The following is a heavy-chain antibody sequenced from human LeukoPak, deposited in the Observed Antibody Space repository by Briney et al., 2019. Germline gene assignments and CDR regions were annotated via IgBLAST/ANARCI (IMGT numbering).Heavy chain of an antibody. CDR3: AREPPGY. Sequence: PSQTLSLTCTVSGGSVTSGNYYWNWIRQPAGKGLEWIGRIYTNGGASYNPSLKSRVTISIDASKNQFSLKLSSVTAADTAVYYCAREPPGYWGQGIRVTVSS. CDR2: IYTNGGA. V-gene: IGHV4-61*02. CDR1: GGSVTSGNYY. J-gene: IGHJ4*02.